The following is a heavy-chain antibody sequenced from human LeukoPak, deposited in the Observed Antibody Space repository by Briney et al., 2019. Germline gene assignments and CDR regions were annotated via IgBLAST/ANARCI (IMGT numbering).Heavy chain of an antibody. CDR3: ADSGGAYY. J-gene: IGHJ4*02. Sequence: GGSLRLSCAASGFTFTNYWMSWVRQAPGKGLEWVANIKEDGSEKNYVDSVKGRFTISRDNAKNSLYLEMNSLKAEDTALYYCADSGGAYYWGQGTLVTVSS. CDR2: IKEDGSEK. D-gene: IGHD3-16*01. V-gene: IGHV3-7*01. CDR1: GFTFTNYW.